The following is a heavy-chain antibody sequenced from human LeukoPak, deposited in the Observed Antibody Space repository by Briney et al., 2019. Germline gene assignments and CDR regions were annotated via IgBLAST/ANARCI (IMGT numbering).Heavy chain of an antibody. CDR1: AGSISSGGYS. D-gene: IGHD3-10*01. CDR3: ARGLGYYGSGSYLSGWFDP. V-gene: IGHV4-30-2*01. Sequence: PSETLSLTCAASAGSISSGGYSWSWIRQPPGKGLEWIGYIYHSGSTYYNPSLKSRVTISVDRSKNQFSLKLSSVTAADTAVYYCARGLGYYGSGSYLSGWFDPWGQGTLVTVSS. J-gene: IGHJ5*02. CDR2: IYHSGST.